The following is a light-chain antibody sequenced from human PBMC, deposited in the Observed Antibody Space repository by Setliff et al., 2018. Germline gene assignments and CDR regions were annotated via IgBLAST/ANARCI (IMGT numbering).Light chain of an antibody. J-gene: IGLJ2*01. V-gene: IGLV3-1*01. CDR1: KLGDKY. CDR2: QDS. Sequence: SYELTQPPSVSVSPGQTASITCSGDKLGDKYACWYQQKPGQSPVLVIYQDSKRPSGIPERFSGSNSGNTATLTISGTQAMDEADYYCQAWVSSTARFGGGT. CDR3: QAWVSSTAR.